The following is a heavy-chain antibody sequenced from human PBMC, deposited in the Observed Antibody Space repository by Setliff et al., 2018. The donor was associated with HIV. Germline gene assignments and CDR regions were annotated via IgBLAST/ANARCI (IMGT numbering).Heavy chain of an antibody. CDR2: IKQDGSEK. Sequence: GGSLRLSCAASGFTFSSYWMSWVRQAPGKGLEWVANIKQDGSEKYYVDSVKGRFTISRDNAKNSLYLQMNSLRAEDTAVIYCARVPEVIAARPIYYYGMDVWGQGTTVTVSS. J-gene: IGHJ6*02. CDR1: GFTFSSYW. CDR3: ARVPEVIAARPIYYYGMDV. V-gene: IGHV3-7*01. D-gene: IGHD6-6*01.